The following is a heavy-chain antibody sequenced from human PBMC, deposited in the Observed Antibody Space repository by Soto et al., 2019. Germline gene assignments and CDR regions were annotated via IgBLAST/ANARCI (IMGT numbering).Heavy chain of an antibody. V-gene: IGHV4-39*01. CDR1: GGSISSSSYY. J-gene: IGHJ4*02. CDR2: IYYSGST. Sequence: PSETLSLTCTVSGGSISSSSYYWGWIRQPPGKGLEWIGSIYYSGSTYYNPSLKSRVTISVDTSKNQFSLKLSSVTAADTAVYHCARRSPATKSFDYWGQGTLVTVSS. CDR3: ARRSPATKSFDY.